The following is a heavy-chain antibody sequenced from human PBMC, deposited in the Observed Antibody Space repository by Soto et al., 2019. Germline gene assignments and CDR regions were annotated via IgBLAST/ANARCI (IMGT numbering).Heavy chain of an antibody. CDR2: MNPNSGNT. V-gene: IGHV1-8*01. Sequence: ASVKVSCKASGYTFTSYDINWVRQATGQGLEWMGWMNPNSGNTGYAQKFQGRVTMTRNTSISTAYMGLSSLRSEDTAVYYCARVSTTGTIRYYYYMDVWGKGTTVTVSS. D-gene: IGHD1-1*01. CDR1: GYTFTSYD. J-gene: IGHJ6*03. CDR3: ARVSTTGTIRYYYYMDV.